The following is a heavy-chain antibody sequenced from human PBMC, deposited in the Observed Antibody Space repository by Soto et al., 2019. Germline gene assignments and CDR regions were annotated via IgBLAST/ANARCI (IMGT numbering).Heavy chain of an antibody. D-gene: IGHD6-13*01. CDR2: ISSSSSYI. V-gene: IGHV3-21*01. J-gene: IGHJ5*02. Sequence: GGSLRLSCAASGFTFSSYSMNWVRQAPGKGLEWVSSISSSSSYIYYADSVKGRFTISRDNAKNSLYLQMNSLRAEDTAVYYCAKTGYSSSWYTHGPNWFDPWGQGTLVTVSS. CDR1: GFTFSSYS. CDR3: AKTGYSSSWYTHGPNWFDP.